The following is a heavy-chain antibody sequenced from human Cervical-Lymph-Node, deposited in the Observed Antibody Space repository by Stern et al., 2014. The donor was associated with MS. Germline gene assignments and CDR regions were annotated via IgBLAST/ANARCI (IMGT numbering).Heavy chain of an antibody. CDR3: AKAPTGPYYFDY. CDR1: GFTFSSYG. CDR2: ISYDGSNK. V-gene: IGHV3-30*18. Sequence: QVQLVQSGGGVVQPGRSLRLSCAASGFTFSSYGMHWVRQAPGKGLERVAVISYDGSNKYYADSVKGRFTISRDNSKNTLYLQMNSLRAEDTAVYYCAKAPTGPYYFDYWGQGTLVTVSS. J-gene: IGHJ4*02. D-gene: IGHD1-1*01.